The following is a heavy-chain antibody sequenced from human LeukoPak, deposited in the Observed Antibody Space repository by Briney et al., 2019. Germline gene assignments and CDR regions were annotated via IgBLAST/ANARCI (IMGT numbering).Heavy chain of an antibody. Sequence: ASVKVSCKASGYTFTGYYMHWVRQAPGQGREWMGWINPNSGGTNYAQKFQGRVTMTRDTSISTAYMELSRLRSDDTAVYYCARLYIWNDHYFDYWGQGTLVTVSS. CDR3: ARLYIWNDHYFDY. V-gene: IGHV1-2*02. CDR2: INPNSGGT. CDR1: GYTFTGYY. D-gene: IGHD1-20*01. J-gene: IGHJ4*02.